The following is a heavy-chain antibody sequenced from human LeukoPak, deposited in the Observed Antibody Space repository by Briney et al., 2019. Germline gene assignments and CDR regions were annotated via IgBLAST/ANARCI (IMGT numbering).Heavy chain of an antibody. V-gene: IGHV3-64D*06. D-gene: IGHD2-2*01. CDR1: GFTFSSYA. CDR2: ISSNGGST. J-gene: IGHJ4*02. CDR3: VKGTLGYCSSTSCLVPQLGY. Sequence: GGSLRLSCSASGFTFSSYAMHWVRQAPGKGLEYVSAISSNGGSTYYADSVKGRFTISRDNSKNTLYLQMSSLRAEATAVYYCVKGTLGYCSSTSCLVPQLGYWGQGTLVTVSS.